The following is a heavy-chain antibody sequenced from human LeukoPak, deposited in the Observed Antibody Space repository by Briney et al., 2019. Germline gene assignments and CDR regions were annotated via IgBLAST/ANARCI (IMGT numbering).Heavy chain of an antibody. V-gene: IGHV4-59*01. D-gene: IGHD6-13*01. J-gene: IGHJ5*01. CDR1: GGSISSYY. CDR2: IYYSGGT. CDR3: ASFRGSSSWIDF. Sequence: SETLSLTCTVSGGSISSYYWSWIRQPPGKGLEWIGYIYYSGGTNYNPSLKSRVTMSVDTSKNQFSLKLSSVTAADTAVYYCASFRGSSSWIDFWGQGTLVTVSS.